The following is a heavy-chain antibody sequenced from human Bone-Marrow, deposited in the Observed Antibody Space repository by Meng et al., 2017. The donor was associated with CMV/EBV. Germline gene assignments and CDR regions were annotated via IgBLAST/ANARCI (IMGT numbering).Heavy chain of an antibody. Sequence: ASVKVSCKASGYTFTGYYMHWVRQAPGQGLEWMGWISIYNGNTNYAEKFQGRVTMTTDTSTSTAYMELRRLTSHDTAMYYCARNTIFGVVRPYGMAAWGQGNTVNGAS. D-gene: IGHD3-3*01. CDR2: ISIYNGNT. J-gene: IGHJ6*01. CDR1: GYTFTGYY. CDR3: ARNTIFGVVRPYGMAA. V-gene: IGHV1-18*04.